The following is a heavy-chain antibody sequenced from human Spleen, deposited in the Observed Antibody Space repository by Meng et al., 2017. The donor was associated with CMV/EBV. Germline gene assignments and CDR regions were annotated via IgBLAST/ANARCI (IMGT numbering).Heavy chain of an antibody. CDR2: ISSSSSYI. D-gene: IGHD3-16*01. J-gene: IGHJ4*02. CDR3: AGVPTPFGGGGA. V-gene: IGHV3-21*01. Sequence: EVQLVESGGGRVKPGGSLRLSCAASGFTFSSYSMNWVRQGPGKGLEWVSSISSSSSYIYYADSVKGRFTISRDNAKNSLYLQMNSLRAEDTAVYYCAGVPTPFGGGGAWGQGTLVTVSS. CDR1: GFTFSSYS.